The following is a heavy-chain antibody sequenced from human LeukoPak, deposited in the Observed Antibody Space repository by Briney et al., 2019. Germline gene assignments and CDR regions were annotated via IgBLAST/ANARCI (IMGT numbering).Heavy chain of an antibody. D-gene: IGHD3-9*01. CDR2: ISAYNGNT. CDR3: ARDRGYDILTGPGSFDY. J-gene: IGHJ4*02. Sequence: GASVKVSCKASGYTFTSYGISWVRQAPGQGLEWMGWISAYNGNTNYAQKLQGRVTMTTDTSTSTAYMELRSLRSDDTAVYYCARDRGYDILTGPGSFDYWGQGTLVTVSS. V-gene: IGHV1-18*01. CDR1: GYTFTSYG.